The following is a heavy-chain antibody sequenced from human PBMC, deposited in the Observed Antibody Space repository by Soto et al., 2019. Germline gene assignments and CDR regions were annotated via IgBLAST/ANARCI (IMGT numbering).Heavy chain of an antibody. CDR1: GYVFTTYG. CDR2: ISGYNGNT. CDR3: ARGAHGSGYAVY. J-gene: IGHJ4*02. Sequence: QVQLVQSGTVVKKPGASVKVSCRTSGYVFTTYGVNWVRQAPGQGLEWMGWISGYNGNTNYPQKFQGRVTMTTDTSTSTAYMELRSLTPEDTAVYFCARGAHGSGYAVYWGQGTLVTVSS. D-gene: IGHD3-3*01. V-gene: IGHV1-18*01.